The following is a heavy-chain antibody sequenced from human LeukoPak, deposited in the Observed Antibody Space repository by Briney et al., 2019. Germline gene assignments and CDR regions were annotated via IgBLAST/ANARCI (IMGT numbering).Heavy chain of an antibody. V-gene: IGHV3-43*02. CDR1: GLPIADFA. D-gene: IGHD6-19*01. J-gene: IGHJ1*01. CDR2: ISGDGVST. Sequence: TGGSLRLSCVASGLPIADFAMHWVRQAPGKGLEWVSLISGDGVSTFYADSVKGRFTISRDNAKNSLYLQMNSLRAEDTAVYYCARNRIAVAGPEYFQHWGQGTLVTVSS. CDR3: ARNRIAVAGPEYFQH.